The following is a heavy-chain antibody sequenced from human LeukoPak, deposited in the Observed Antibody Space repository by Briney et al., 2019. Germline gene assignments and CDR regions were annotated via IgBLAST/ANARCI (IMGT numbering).Heavy chain of an antibody. CDR2: INQDVSEK. Sequence: GGSLRLSCAASGFTFSNAWMSWVRQAPGKGLEWVANINQDVSEKNYVDSVKGRFTISRDNAKNSVFLQMSSLRAEDTAVYYCARDRGYSTFDCWGQGTLVTVSS. J-gene: IGHJ4*02. V-gene: IGHV3-7*01. D-gene: IGHD3-22*01. CDR1: GFTFSNAW. CDR3: ARDRGYSTFDC.